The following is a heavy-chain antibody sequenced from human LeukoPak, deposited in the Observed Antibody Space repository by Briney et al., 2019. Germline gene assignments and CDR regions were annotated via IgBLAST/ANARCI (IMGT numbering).Heavy chain of an antibody. CDR3: AKSNGYGLVDI. Sequence: SETLSLTCTVSGGSISSDYWSWIRQPPGKGLEWIGYICCSGTTNYNPSLKSRVTISVGTSNNQFSLNLRSVTDADTAVYYCAKSNGYGLVDIWGQGTMVTVS. CDR2: ICCSGTT. D-gene: IGHD3-10*01. V-gene: IGHV4-59*01. CDR1: GGSISSDY. J-gene: IGHJ3*02.